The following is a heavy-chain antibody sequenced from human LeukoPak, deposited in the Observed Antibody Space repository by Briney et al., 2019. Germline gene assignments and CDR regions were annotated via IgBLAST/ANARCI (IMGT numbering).Heavy chain of an antibody. CDR2: IYYSGST. CDR3: AGSDYTAGLFDY. Sequence: SETLSLTCTVSSYSINSGYYWGWIRQPPGKGLEWIGSIYYSGSTYYNPSLKSRVTISVDTSKNQFSLKLSSVTAADTAVYYCAGSDYTAGLFDYWGQGTLVTVSS. V-gene: IGHV4-38-2*02. J-gene: IGHJ4*02. CDR1: SYSINSGYY. D-gene: IGHD4-11*01.